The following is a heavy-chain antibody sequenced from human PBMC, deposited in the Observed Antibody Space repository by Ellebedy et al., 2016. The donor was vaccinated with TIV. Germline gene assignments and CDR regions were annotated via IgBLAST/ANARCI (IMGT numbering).Heavy chain of an antibody. Sequence: AASVKVSCKASGYTFTGHYMHWVRQAPGQGLEWGGWISAHNGNTPYAQNFQGRVTMTTDTSTSTAYMELRSLRSDDTAVYYCASVYGDWWFDPWGQGTLVTVSS. CDR2: ISAHNGNT. V-gene: IGHV1-18*04. CDR1: GYTFTGHY. CDR3: ASVYGDWWFDP. J-gene: IGHJ5*02. D-gene: IGHD2-21*01.